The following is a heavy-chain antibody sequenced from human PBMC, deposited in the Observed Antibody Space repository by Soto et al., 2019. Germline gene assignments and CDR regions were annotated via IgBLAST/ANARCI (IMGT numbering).Heavy chain of an antibody. Sequence: GESLKISCKGSGYGFAGYWITWVRQKPGKGLEWMGRIDPSDSQTYYSPSFRGHVTISVTKSITTVFLQWSSLRASDTAMYYCARQIYDSDTGPNFQYHFDSWGQGTPVTVSS. CDR1: GYGFAGYW. J-gene: IGHJ4*02. D-gene: IGHD3-22*01. V-gene: IGHV5-10-1*01. CDR2: IDPSDSQT. CDR3: ARQIYDSDTGPNFQYHFDS.